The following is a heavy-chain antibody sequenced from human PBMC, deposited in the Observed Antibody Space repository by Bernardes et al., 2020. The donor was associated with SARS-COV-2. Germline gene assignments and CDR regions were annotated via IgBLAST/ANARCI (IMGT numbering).Heavy chain of an antibody. CDR3: ATERPYCTNGVCYRVLDY. D-gene: IGHD2-8*01. Sequence: VASLRLSCAASGFTVRSNYLSWVRQAPGKGLEWVSVIYSVGSTYYADSVKGRFTVSRDNSKNTLYLQMNSLRAEDTAVYYCATERPYCTNGVCYRVLDYWGQGTLVTVSS. J-gene: IGHJ4*02. CDR2: IYSVGST. CDR1: GFTVRSNY. V-gene: IGHV3-53*01.